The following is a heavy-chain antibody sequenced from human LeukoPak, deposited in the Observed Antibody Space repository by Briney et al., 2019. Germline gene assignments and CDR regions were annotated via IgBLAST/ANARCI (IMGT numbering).Heavy chain of an antibody. J-gene: IGHJ4*02. CDR1: GGSISSYY. V-gene: IGHV4-34*01. CDR3: ARRVSGSHDFDY. D-gene: IGHD2-8*01. CDR2: INHSGST. Sequence: PSETLSLTCTVSGGSISSYYWSWIRQPPGKGLEWIGEINHSGSTNYNPSLKSRVTISVDTSKNQFSLKLNSVTAADTAVYYCARRVSGSHDFDYWGQGTLVTVSS.